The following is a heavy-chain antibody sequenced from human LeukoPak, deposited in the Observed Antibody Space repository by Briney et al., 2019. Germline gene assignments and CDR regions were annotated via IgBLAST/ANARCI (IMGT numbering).Heavy chain of an antibody. CDR1: GFTFSSYA. Sequence: PGGSLRPSCAASGFTFSSYAMSWVRRAPGKGLEWVSAISGSGGSTDYADSVKGRFTTSRDNPKNTLYLQMNSLRAEDTAVYYCANSYYDILTGKNRGRDYWGQGTLVTVSS. CDR3: ANSYYDILTGKNRGRDY. D-gene: IGHD3-9*01. CDR2: ISGSGGST. J-gene: IGHJ4*02. V-gene: IGHV3-23*01.